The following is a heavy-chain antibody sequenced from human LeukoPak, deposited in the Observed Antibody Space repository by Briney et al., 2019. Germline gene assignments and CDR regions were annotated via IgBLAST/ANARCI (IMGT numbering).Heavy chain of an antibody. Sequence: SQTLSLTCTVSGGSISSGDYYWSWIRQPPGKGLEWIGYIYYRGSTNYNPSLKSRVTLSVDTSKDQFSLKLTSVTAADTAVYYCARGDYFEITRFDYWGQGTLVTVSS. CDR2: IYYRGST. J-gene: IGHJ4*02. D-gene: IGHD3-22*01. CDR1: GGSISSGDYY. V-gene: IGHV4-61*08. CDR3: ARGDYFEITRFDY.